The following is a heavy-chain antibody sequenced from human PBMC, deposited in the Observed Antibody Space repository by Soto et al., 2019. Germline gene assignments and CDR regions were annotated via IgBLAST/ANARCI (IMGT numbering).Heavy chain of an antibody. CDR1: GGSFSGYY. Sequence: QVQLQQWGAGLLKPSETLSLTCAVYGGSFSGYYWNWIRQAPGKGLEWIGEIHHSGTTNYNPSLKSRATISIDTSKNQISLRLSSVTAADTALYYCARGATQLWLEDWGQGTLVTVSS. V-gene: IGHV4-34*01. J-gene: IGHJ4*02. D-gene: IGHD5-18*01. CDR2: IHHSGTT. CDR3: ARGATQLWLED.